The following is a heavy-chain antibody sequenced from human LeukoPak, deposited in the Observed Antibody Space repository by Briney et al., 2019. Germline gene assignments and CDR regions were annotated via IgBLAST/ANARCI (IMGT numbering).Heavy chain of an antibody. CDR3: ARAVNSNYGPPQLSDY. V-gene: IGHV1-8*01. CDR2: MNPNSGNT. CDR1: GYTFTSYD. D-gene: IGHD4-11*01. Sequence: ASVKVSCKASGYTFTSYDINWVRQATGQGLEWMGWMNPNSGNTGYAQKFQGRVTMTRNTSISTAYMELRSLRSDDTAVYYCARAVNSNYGPPQLSDYWGQGTLVTVSS. J-gene: IGHJ4*02.